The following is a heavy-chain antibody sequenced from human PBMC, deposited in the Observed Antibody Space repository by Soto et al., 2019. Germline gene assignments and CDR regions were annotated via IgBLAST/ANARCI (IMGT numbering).Heavy chain of an antibody. D-gene: IGHD1-26*01. CDR1: GGYMSSYY. J-gene: IGHJ5*02. V-gene: IGHV4-31*03. CDR2: IYNRGGT. Sequence: SQTQSLPCTASGGYMSSYYWHRIRKHPERGLEWIGYIYNRGGTFYNPSLENRLTISMDNSKNLCSLQLTSMTAADTAVYYCATSPKGYFGPTAFASWGQGVLVTGSS. CDR3: ATSPKGYFGPTAFAS.